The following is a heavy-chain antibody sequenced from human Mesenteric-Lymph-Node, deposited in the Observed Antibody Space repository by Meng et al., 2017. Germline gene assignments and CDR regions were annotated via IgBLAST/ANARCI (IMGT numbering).Heavy chain of an antibody. V-gene: IGHV4-4*02. Sequence: VQVQESGPGLLKPSETLSRTCVVSGASISSGNWWNWVRQPPGKGLEWIGDIYHSGSTNYNPSLKSRVTISVDKSKNQFSLKLSSVTAADTAMYYCARGGGCSSSSCDLDYWGQGVLVTVSS. CDR2: IYHSGST. CDR1: GASISSGNW. CDR3: ARGGGCSSSSCDLDY. D-gene: IGHD2-2*01. J-gene: IGHJ4*02.